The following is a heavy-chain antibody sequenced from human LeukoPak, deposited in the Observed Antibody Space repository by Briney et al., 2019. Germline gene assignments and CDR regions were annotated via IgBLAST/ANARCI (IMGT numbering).Heavy chain of an antibody. J-gene: IGHJ4*02. D-gene: IGHD5-12*01. CDR1: GFTFSSYS. CDR2: ISSSSSYI. V-gene: IGHV3-21*01. CDR3: ARVDSGYDYHFDY. Sequence: PGGSLRLSCAASGFTFSSYSMNRVRQAPGKGLEWVSSISSSSSYIYYADSVKGRFTISRDNAKNSLYLQMNSLRAEDTAVYYCARVDSGYDYHFDYWGQGTLVTVSS.